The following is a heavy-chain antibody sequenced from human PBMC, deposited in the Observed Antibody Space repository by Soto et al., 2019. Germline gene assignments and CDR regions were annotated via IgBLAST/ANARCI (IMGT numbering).Heavy chain of an antibody. CDR3: ARQGFGALQGLVDV. CDR1: GGSISSYH. J-gene: IGHJ6*02. D-gene: IGHD3-10*01. CDR2: VHYSWGS. V-gene: IGHV4-59*08. Sequence: QVQLQESGPGLVKPSETLSLSCTVSGGSISSYHWSWIRQTPGKGLEWIGYVHYSWGSNYNPSLKSRGAIALDTSKSQFALKLTSVTATDTAVYYCARQGFGALQGLVDVWGQGTTVTVSS.